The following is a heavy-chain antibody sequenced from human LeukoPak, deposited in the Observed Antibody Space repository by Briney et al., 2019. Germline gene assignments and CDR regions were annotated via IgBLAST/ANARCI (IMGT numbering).Heavy chain of an antibody. V-gene: IGHV3-33*01. CDR2: IWYDGSNK. J-gene: IGHJ5*02. Sequence: GRSLRLSCAAPGFNFSSYGMHRVRQAPGKGLEWVAVIWYDGSNKYYADSVKGRFTISRDNSKNTLYLQMNSLRAEDTAVYYCARGVIVSDNWFDPWGQGTLVTVSS. D-gene: IGHD5/OR15-5a*01. CDR3: ARGVIVSDNWFDP. CDR1: GFNFSSYG.